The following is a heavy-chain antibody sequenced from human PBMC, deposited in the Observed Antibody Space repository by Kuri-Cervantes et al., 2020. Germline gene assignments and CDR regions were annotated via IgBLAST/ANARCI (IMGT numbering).Heavy chain of an antibody. J-gene: IGHJ4*02. CDR2: ISGSGGST. CDR3: AKHLVDYDYIWGSHRYGFPFDY. D-gene: IGHD3-16*02. Sequence: GGSLRLSCAASGFTFSRHGMTWVRQAPGKGLEWVSGISGSGGSTFYADSVKGRFTISRDNSKNTLYLQMNSLRAEDTAVYYCAKHLVDYDYIWGSHRYGFPFDYWGQGTLVTVSS. V-gene: IGHV3-23*01. CDR1: GFTFSRHG.